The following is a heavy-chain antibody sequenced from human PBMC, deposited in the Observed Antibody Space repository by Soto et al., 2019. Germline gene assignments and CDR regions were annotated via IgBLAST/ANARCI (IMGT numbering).Heavy chain of an antibody. V-gene: IGHV1-69*06. CDR3: ARDHHPYYYDSSGSHYFDY. Sequence: SVKVSCKASGGTFSSYATSWVRQAPGQGLEWMGGIIPIFGTANYAQKFQGRVTITADKSTSTAYMELSSLRSEDTAVYYCARDHHPYYYDSSGSHYFDYWGQGTLGTVSS. CDR2: IIPIFGTA. J-gene: IGHJ4*02. CDR1: GGTFSSYA. D-gene: IGHD3-22*01.